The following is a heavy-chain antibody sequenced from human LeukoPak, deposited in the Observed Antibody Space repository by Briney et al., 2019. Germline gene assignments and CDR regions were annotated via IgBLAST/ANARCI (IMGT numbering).Heavy chain of an antibody. CDR1: GITLSNYG. J-gene: IGHJ4*02. V-gene: IGHV3-23*01. Sequence: GGSLRLSCVVSGITLSNYGMSWVRQAPGKGLEWVAGISGSGGGTVYADSVKGRFTISRDNPKNTLYLQMNSLRAEDTAVYFCAKRGVVIRVILVGFHKEAYYFDSWGQGALVTVSS. CDR2: ISGSGGGT. CDR3: AKRGVVIRVILVGFHKEAYYFDS. D-gene: IGHD3-22*01.